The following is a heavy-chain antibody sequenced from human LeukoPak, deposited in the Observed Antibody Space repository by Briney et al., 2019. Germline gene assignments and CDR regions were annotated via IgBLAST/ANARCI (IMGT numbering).Heavy chain of an antibody. Sequence: SETLSLTCAVYGGSFSGYYWSWIRQPPGKGLEWIGEINHSGSTNYNPSLKSRVTISVDTSKNQFSLKLSSVTAADTAVYYCARTRSGYPNYWGQGTLVTVSS. J-gene: IGHJ4*02. D-gene: IGHD3-22*01. CDR1: GGSFSGYY. V-gene: IGHV4-34*01. CDR2: INHSGST. CDR3: ARTRSGYPNY.